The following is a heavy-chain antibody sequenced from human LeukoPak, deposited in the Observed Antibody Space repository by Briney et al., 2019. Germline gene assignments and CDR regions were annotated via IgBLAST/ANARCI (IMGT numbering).Heavy chain of an antibody. CDR3: ARDYYDSSGYYTY. CDR2: INHSGST. D-gene: IGHD3-22*01. CDR1: GGSISSYS. V-gene: IGHV4-34*01. Sequence: SETLSLTCTVSGGSISSYSWSWIRQPPGKGLEWIGEINHSGSTNYNPSLKSRVTISVDTSKNQFSLKLSSVTAADTAVYYCARDYYDSSGYYTYWGQGTLVTVSS. J-gene: IGHJ4*02.